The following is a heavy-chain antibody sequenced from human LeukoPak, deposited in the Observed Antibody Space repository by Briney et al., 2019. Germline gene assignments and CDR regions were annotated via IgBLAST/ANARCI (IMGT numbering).Heavy chain of an antibody. CDR3: ASSYGSSWQPHYYYGMDV. J-gene: IGHJ6*02. D-gene: IGHD6-13*01. Sequence: PGGSLRLSCAASGFTVSINYLSWVRQAPGKGLESGSGIYSGGSTYYADSVKGRFTISRHNSKNTLYLQMNSLRAEDTAVYYCASSYGSSWQPHYYYGMDVWGQGTTVTVSS. CDR1: GFTVSINY. V-gene: IGHV3-53*04. CDR2: IYSGGST.